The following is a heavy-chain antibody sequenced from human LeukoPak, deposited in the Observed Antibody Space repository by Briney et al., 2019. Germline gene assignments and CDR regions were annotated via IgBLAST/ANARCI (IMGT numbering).Heavy chain of an antibody. CDR2: IKPDGSDK. J-gene: IGHJ4*02. V-gene: IGHV3-7*02. Sequence: PGGSLRLSCAASGFTFSNSWMSWVRQAPGKGLQWVANIKPDGSDKYYVDSVKGRFTVSRDNSKNTLYLKMNSLRAEDTAVYYCARAPSADLGYCTGGSCYLGYFDYWGQGTLVTVSS. D-gene: IGHD2-15*01. CDR1: GFTFSNSW. CDR3: ARAPSADLGYCTGGSCYLGYFDY.